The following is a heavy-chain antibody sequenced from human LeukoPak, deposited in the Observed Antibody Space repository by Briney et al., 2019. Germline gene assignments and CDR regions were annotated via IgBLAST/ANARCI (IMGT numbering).Heavy chain of an antibody. CDR2: IYYSGST. V-gene: IGHV4-59*08. J-gene: IGHJ5*02. Sequence: SETLSLTCTVSGGSVSNYYWSWIRQPPGKGLEWIGYIYYSGSTNYNPSLKSRLTISVDTSKNHFSLKLSSVTAADTAVYYCVRSKSGTYGWFDPWGQGTLVTVSS. CDR1: GGSVSNYY. D-gene: IGHD4-17*01. CDR3: VRSKSGTYGWFDP.